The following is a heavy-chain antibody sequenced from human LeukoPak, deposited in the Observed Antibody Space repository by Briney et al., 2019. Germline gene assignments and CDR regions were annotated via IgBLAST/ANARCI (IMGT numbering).Heavy chain of an antibody. D-gene: IGHD2-2*01. Sequence: SETLSLTCAVYGGSFSGYYWSWIRQPPGKGLEWIGEINHSGSTNYNPSLKSRVTISVDTSKNQFSLKLSSVTAADTAVYYCARGPDIVVVPAEYYFDYWGQGTLVTVSS. J-gene: IGHJ4*02. CDR1: GGSFSGYY. CDR3: ARGPDIVVVPAEYYFDY. CDR2: INHSGST. V-gene: IGHV4-34*01.